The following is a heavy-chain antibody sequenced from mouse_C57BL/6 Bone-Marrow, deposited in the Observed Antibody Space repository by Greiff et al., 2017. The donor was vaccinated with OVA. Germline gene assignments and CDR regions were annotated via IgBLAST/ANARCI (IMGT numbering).Heavy chain of an antibody. J-gene: IGHJ2*01. CDR1: GINIKDDD. Sequence: VQLQQSGAELVRPGASVKLSCTASGINIKDDDMHWVKQRPEKGLEWIGWIDPENGDTEYASKFQGKATITVDTSSNTAYQQIISLTSEDTAVYYCDGYYYWGQGTTLTVSS. CDR3: DGYYY. V-gene: IGHV14-4*01. CDR2: IDPENGDT. D-gene: IGHD2-3*01.